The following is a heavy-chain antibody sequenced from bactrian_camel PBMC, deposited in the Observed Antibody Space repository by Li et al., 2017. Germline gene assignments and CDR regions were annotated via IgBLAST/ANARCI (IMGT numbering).Heavy chain of an antibody. Sequence: HVQLVESGGGSVQAGGSLRLSCAASGRNYGRNCMAWFRQGPGNAREGVAQIDADGRTVYADSVKGRFTISQDNAKNTLYLEVNNLKPENTAMYFCTADHPCSSLWPIVTATQDADFAYWGQGTQVTVS. CDR3: TADHPCSSLWPIVTATQDADFAY. D-gene: IGHD2*01. J-gene: IGHJ6*01. CDR2: IDADGRT. CDR1: GRNYGRNC. V-gene: IGHV3S53*01.